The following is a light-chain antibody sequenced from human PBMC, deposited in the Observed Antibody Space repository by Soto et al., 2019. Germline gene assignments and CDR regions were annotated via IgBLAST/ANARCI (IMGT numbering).Light chain of an antibody. CDR1: QDIRND. J-gene: IGKJ2*01. CDR3: LQDYNHPFT. V-gene: IGKV1-6*01. Sequence: AIQMTQSPSSLSASVGDRVTITCRASQDIRNDLGWFQQKPGKAPRLLIYGASSLQSGVPSRFSGSGSGTDFTLTISSLQPEDFATYYCLQDYNHPFTFVQGTKLEIK. CDR2: GAS.